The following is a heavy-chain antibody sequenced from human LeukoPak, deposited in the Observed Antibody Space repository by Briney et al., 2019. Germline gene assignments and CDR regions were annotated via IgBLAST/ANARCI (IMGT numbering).Heavy chain of an antibody. J-gene: IGHJ4*02. Sequence: GGSLRLSCAASRFTFISYNMNSVCEAPERGLEWVSSISRTGSYIYYADSVKGRFTISRDNAQNSVYLQMNSLRFEDTAVYYCARVLETDCRGGSCYSGLDYWGQGTLVTVSS. CDR2: ISRTGSYI. D-gene: IGHD2-15*01. CDR1: RFTFISYN. CDR3: ARVLETDCRGGSCYSGLDY. V-gene: IGHV3-21*01.